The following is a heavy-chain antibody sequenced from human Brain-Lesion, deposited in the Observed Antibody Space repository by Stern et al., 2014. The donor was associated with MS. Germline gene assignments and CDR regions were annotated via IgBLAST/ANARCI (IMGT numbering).Heavy chain of an antibody. CDR2: IYYIGST. CDR3: ARGESSRFYYYFDY. J-gene: IGHJ4*02. D-gene: IGHD3-22*01. CDR1: GDSISSGDNY. Sequence: VQLVQSGPGLVKPSQTLSLTCNVSGDSISSGDNYLSWIRQSPGKGLEWIGYIYYIGSTFYNPSLKSRVTISVDTSQNQFSLSLSSVTAADTAVYYCARGESSRFYYYFDYWGQGNLVTVSS. V-gene: IGHV4-30-4*01.